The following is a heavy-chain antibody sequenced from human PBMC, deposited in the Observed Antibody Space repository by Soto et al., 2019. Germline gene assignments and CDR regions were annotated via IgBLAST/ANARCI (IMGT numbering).Heavy chain of an antibody. D-gene: IGHD2-15*01. CDR1: GGSLSSSSCY. CDR3: ARRGLHCSGGSCYHWFDP. Sequence: SETMSLTCTVAGGSLSSSSCYWGRISQPPGKGLEWIGSIYYSGSTYYNPSLKSRVTISVDTSKNQFSLKLSSVTAADTAVYYCARRGLHCSGGSCYHWFDPWGQGTLVTVSS. CDR2: IYYSGST. V-gene: IGHV4-39*01. J-gene: IGHJ5*02.